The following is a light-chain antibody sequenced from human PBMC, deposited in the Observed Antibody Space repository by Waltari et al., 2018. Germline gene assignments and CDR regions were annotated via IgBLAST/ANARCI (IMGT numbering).Light chain of an antibody. CDR2: QSN. Sequence: QSVLTQPPSVSAPPGQDVTISCSGSSSNIGSFDVSWYQQFPGTAPKLLISQSNQRPSEIPDRFSGSKSGTSATLGITGLQTGDEADYYCGTWDSNLRSAVFGGGTKVTVL. CDR3: GTWDSNLRSAV. J-gene: IGLJ2*01. V-gene: IGLV1-51*02. CDR1: SSNIGSFD.